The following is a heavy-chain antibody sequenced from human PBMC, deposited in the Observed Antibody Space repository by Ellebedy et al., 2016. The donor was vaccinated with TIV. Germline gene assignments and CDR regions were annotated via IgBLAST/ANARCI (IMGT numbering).Heavy chain of an antibody. V-gene: IGHV3-74*01. J-gene: IGHJ4*02. CDR3: ARDIHILVDY. Sequence: GGSLRLXXAASGLALTYYAMGWVRQAPGTGLEWVSRIKGDASSTNYADSVKGRFTISRDNARNTLYLQMNNLRAEDTALYYCARDIHILVDYWGQGTLVTVSS. D-gene: IGHD1-26*01. CDR1: GLALTYYA. CDR2: IKGDASST.